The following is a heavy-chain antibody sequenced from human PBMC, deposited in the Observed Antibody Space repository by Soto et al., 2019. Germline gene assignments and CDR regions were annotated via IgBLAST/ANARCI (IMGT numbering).Heavy chain of an antibody. CDR3: ARADLGGSYY. Sequence: SETLSLTCTVSGYSISSGYYWGWIRQPPGKGLEWMGSIYHSGSTYYNPSLKRRVTISEDTSKTLFSLKLSSVTAADSAVYYCARADLGGSYYWGQGTLVTVSS. D-gene: IGHD1-26*01. CDR1: GYSISSGYY. V-gene: IGHV4-38-2*02. J-gene: IGHJ4*02. CDR2: IYHSGST.